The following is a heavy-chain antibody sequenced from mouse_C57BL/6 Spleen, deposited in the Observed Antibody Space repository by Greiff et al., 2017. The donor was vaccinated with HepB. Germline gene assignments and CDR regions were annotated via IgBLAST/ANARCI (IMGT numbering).Heavy chain of an antibody. CDR2: IYPGDGDT. D-gene: IGHD1-1*01. CDR1: GYAFSSSW. V-gene: IGHV1-82*01. CDR3: SVGGSSYFDY. J-gene: IGHJ2*01. Sequence: VQLQQSGPELVKPGASVKISCKASGYAFSSSWMNWVKQRPGKGLEWIGRIYPGDGDTNYNGKFKGKATLTADKSSSTAYMQLSSLTSEDSAVYFCSVGGSSYFDYWGQGTTLTVSS.